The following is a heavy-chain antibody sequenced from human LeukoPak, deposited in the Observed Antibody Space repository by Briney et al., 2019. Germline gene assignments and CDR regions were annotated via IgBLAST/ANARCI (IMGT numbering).Heavy chain of an antibody. J-gene: IGHJ4*02. Sequence: PSETLSLTCTVSGGSISSGGYYWSWIRQHPGKGLEWIGYIYYSGSTYYNPSLKSRVTISVDTSKNQFSLKLSSVTAADTAVYYCAWTSAGLFDYWGQGTLVTVSS. V-gene: IGHV4-31*03. CDR1: GGSISSGGYY. D-gene: IGHD3-16*01. CDR2: IYYSGST. CDR3: AWTSAGLFDY.